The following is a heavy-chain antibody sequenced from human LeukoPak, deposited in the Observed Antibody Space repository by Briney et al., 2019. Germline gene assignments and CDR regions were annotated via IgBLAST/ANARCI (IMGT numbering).Heavy chain of an antibody. CDR3: ASIVVVPAAMPYGWFDP. CDR2: IYYSGST. J-gene: IGHJ5*02. D-gene: IGHD2-2*01. Sequence: SETLSLTCTVSGGSISSSSYSWGWIRQPPGKGLEWIGSIYYSGSTYYNPSLKSRVTISVDTSKNQFSLKLSSVTAADTAVYYCASIVVVPAAMPYGWFDPWGQGTLVTVSS. V-gene: IGHV4-39*01. CDR1: GGSISSSSYS.